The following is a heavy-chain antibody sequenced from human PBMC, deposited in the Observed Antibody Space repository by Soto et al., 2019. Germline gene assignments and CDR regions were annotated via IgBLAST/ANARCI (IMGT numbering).Heavy chain of an antibody. CDR1: GGSFSGIY. J-gene: IGHJ6*02. V-gene: IGHV4-34*01. CDR2: INHSGST. D-gene: IGHD5-18*01. Sequence: PSETLSLTCAVYGGSFSGIYWSWIRQPPGKGLEWIGEINHSGSTNYSPSLESRVTISLDMSNNQFSLKLSSVTAADTAVYYCARGPGYSYGYSVYYYYYGMDVWGQGTTVTVS. CDR3: ARGPGYSYGYSVYYYYYGMDV.